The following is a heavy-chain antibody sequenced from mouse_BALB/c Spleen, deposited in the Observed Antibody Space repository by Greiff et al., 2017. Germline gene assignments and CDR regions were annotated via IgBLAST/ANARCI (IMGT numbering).Heavy chain of an antibody. CDR3: NPSVLRLRGNYAMDY. V-gene: IGHV14-4*02. J-gene: IGHJ4*01. CDR2: IDPENGDT. CDR1: GFNIKDYY. Sequence: EVQLVESGAELVRSGASVKLSCTASGFNIKDYYMHWVKQRPEQGLEWIGWIDPENGDTEYAPKFQGKATMTADTSSNTAYLQLSSLTSEDTAVYYCNPSVLRLRGNYAMDYWGQGTSVTVSS. D-gene: IGHD1-2*01.